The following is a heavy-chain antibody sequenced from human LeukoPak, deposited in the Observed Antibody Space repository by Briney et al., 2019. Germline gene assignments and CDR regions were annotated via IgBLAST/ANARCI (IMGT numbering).Heavy chain of an antibody. CDR1: GFTFTSST. CDR3: ATPGSSSWYAFDY. Sequence: SVTVSCKAPGFTFTSSTMQWVRQARGQRLEWIGWIVVGTGNTNYAQKFQERVTITRDMSTSTAYMELSSLRSEDTAVYYCATPGSSSWYAFDYWGQGTLVTVSS. D-gene: IGHD6-13*01. J-gene: IGHJ4*02. CDR2: IVVGTGNT. V-gene: IGHV1-58*02.